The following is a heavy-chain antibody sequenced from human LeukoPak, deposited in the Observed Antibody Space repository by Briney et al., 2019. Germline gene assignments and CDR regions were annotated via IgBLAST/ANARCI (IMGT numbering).Heavy chain of an antibody. D-gene: IGHD3-10*01. CDR1: GGSISSYY. CDR2: IYYSGST. V-gene: IGHV4-59*08. J-gene: IGHJ6*03. CDR3: ARRGLRYYYYMDV. Sequence: PSETLSLTCTVSGGSISSYYWSWIRQPPGQGLERIGYIYYSGSTNNNPSLKSRVTISVDTSKNQFSLKLSSVTAADTAVYYCARRGLRYYYYMDVWGKGTTVTVSS.